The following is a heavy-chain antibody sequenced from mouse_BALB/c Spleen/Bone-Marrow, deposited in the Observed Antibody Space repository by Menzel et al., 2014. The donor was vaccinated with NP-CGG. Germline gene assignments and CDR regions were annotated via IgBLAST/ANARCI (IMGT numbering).Heavy chain of an antibody. Sequence: EVKLVESGGGLAQPGGSLKLSCAASGFAFSSYWMSWVRQGPGKGLEWIGEINPDSSTINYTPSLKDKFIIARDNAKDTLYLQMRKVRSKDTAFEYCAKDNWGVGGYFDVWGAGTTVTVSS. D-gene: IGHD4-1*01. CDR2: INPDSSTI. CDR1: GFAFSSYW. V-gene: IGHV4-1*02. J-gene: IGHJ1*01. CDR3: AKDNWGVGGYFDV.